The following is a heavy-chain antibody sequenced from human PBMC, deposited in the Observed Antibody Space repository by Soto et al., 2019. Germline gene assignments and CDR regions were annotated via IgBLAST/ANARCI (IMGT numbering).Heavy chain of an antibody. CDR1: GFSFSNYA. J-gene: IGHJ3*02. CDR3: ARGDCRGSSCYSDADAFDI. V-gene: IGHV3-30-3*01. D-gene: IGHD2-15*01. CDR2: ISYDGVNT. Sequence: QVQLVESGGGVVQPGRSLRLSCTASGFSFSNYAMHWVRQAPGKGLQWLGVISYDGVNTYYADSVNGRLTMSRDNSKNTVYLQMISLRGDATSVYYCARGDCRGSSCYSDADAFDIWGQGTMVSVSS.